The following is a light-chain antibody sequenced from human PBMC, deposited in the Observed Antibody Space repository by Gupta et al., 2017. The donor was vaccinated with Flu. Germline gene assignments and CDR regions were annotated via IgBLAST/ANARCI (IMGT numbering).Light chain of an antibody. J-gene: IGKJ2*01. CDR3: MQGTHWPYT. V-gene: IGKV2-30*01. CDR1: QGLQYNGNTY. CDR2: KIS. Sequence: PVTLGQPASISCRSSQGLQYNGNTYLNWFQQRPGHSPRRLIYKISNRDSGVPDRFSGSGSGTDFTLKISRVEAEDVGVYYCMQGTHWPYTFGQGTKLEI.